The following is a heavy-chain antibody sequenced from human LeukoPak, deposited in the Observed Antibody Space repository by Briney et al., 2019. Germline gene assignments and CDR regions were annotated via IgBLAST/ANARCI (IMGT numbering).Heavy chain of an antibody. CDR3: VRSGTMVRGVIY. V-gene: IGHV3-21*01. J-gene: IGHJ4*02. CDR2: ISSSSSYI. Sequence: GGSLRLSCAASGFTFSSYSMNWVRQAPGKGLEWVSSISSSSSYIYYADSVKGRFTISRDNAKNSLYLQMNSLRAEDTAVYYCVRSGTMVRGVIYWGQGTLVTVSS. CDR1: GFTFSSYS. D-gene: IGHD3-10*01.